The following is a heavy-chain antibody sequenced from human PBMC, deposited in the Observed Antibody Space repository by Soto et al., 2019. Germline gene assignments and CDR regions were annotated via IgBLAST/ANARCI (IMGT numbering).Heavy chain of an antibody. D-gene: IGHD3-16*01. CDR1: GFMFNDYE. Sequence: EVQLVESGGGLAQSGGSLRLSCAASGFMFNDYEMNWVRQAPGKGLEWVSYISEGGTTTHYTDSVKGRFTISRDNAKGSLYLQMNSLTPEDTATYFCVRDARGGGLLLWDCWGQGVVVSVSS. CDR3: VRDARGGGLLLWDC. J-gene: IGHJ4*02. V-gene: IGHV3-48*03. CDR2: ISEGGTTT.